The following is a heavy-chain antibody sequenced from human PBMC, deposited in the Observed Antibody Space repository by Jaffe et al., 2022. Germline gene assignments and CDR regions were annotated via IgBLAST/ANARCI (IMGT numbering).Heavy chain of an antibody. D-gene: IGHD2-15*01. CDR3: ARAGEKYCSGGSCYSYNWFDP. J-gene: IGHJ5*02. Sequence: QVQLVQSGAEVKKPGASVKVSCKASGYTFTSYAMHWVRQAPGQRLEWMGWINAGNGNTKYSQKFQGRVTITRDTSASTAYMELSSLRSEDTAVYYCARAGEKYCSGGSCYSYNWFDPWGQGTLVTVSS. V-gene: IGHV1-3*01. CDR2: INAGNGNT. CDR1: GYTFTSYA.